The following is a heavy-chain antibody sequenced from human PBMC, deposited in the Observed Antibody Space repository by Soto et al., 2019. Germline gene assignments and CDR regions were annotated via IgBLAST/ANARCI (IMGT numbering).Heavy chain of an antibody. CDR1: GFTVSSNY. J-gene: IGHJ3*02. D-gene: IGHD6-13*01. CDR3: ARVWGRRAAAGTEWGDAFDI. Sequence: GGSLRLSCAASGFTVSSNYMSWVRQAPGKGLEWVSVIYSGGSTYYADSVKGRFTISRHNSKNTLYLQMNSLRAEDTAVYYCARVWGRRAAAGTEWGDAFDIWGQGTMVTVSS. V-gene: IGHV3-53*04. CDR2: IYSGGST.